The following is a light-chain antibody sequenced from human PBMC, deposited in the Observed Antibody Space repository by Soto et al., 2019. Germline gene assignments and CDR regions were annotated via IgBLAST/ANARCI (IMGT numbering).Light chain of an antibody. V-gene: IGKV1-5*03. Sequence: DIQMTQSPSTLSASVGDRVTITCRASQSIGSWLAWYQQKPGKAPKLLIYKASSLESGVPSRFSGSGSGTEFTLTIISLQADDFASYYCQQYGSYSPWTFGQGTKVEIK. CDR1: QSIGSW. CDR2: KAS. CDR3: QQYGSYSPWT. J-gene: IGKJ1*01.